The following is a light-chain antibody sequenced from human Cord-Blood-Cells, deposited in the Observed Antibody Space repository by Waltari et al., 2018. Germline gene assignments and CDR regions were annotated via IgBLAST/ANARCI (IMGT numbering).Light chain of an antibody. V-gene: IGKV2-28*01. CDR3: MQALQTWT. CDR2: LGS. Sequence: DIVMTQSPLSLPVTPGEPASISCRSSQSLLHSNGYNYLDWYLQKPGQSPQLLIYLGSNCVYHLPDRFSGSGSGTDFTLKISRVEAEDVGVYYCMQALQTWTFGQGTKVEIK. J-gene: IGKJ1*01. CDR1: QSLLHSNGYNY.